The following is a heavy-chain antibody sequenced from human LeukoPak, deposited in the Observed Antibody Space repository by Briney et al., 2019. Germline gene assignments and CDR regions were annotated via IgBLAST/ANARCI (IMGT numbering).Heavy chain of an antibody. V-gene: IGHV3-30*03. D-gene: IGHD3-10*01. CDR3: ARVGYGSGSYIWFDP. J-gene: IGHJ5*02. Sequence: GRSLRLSCAASGFTFSSYGMHWVRQAPGKGLEWVAVISYDGSNKYYADSVKGRFTISRDNSKNTLYLQMNSLRAEDTAVYYCARVGYGSGSYIWFDPWGQGTLVTVSS. CDR1: GFTFSSYG. CDR2: ISYDGSNK.